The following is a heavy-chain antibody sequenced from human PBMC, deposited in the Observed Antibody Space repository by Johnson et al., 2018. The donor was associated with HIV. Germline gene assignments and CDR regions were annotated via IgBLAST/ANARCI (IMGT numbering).Heavy chain of an antibody. V-gene: IGHV3-33*01. J-gene: IGHJ3*02. CDR3: ARDPRYCTDGICYMGSFDI. CDR1: GFTFSSYG. Sequence: QVQLVESGGGVVQPGRSLRLSCAASGFTFSSYGMHWVRQAPGKGLAWVAVIWYDGSNKYYADSVKGRFTISRDNSKNTLYLQMNSLRAEDTAVYYCARDPRYCTDGICYMGSFDIWGQGTMVTVSS. CDR2: IWYDGSNK. D-gene: IGHD2-8*01.